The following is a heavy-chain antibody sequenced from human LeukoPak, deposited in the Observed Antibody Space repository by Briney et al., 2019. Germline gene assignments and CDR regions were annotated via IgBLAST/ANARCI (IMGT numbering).Heavy chain of an antibody. V-gene: IGHV4-4*09. CDR1: GGSISSYY. Sequence: PSETLSLTCTVSGGSISSYYWSWIRQPPGKGLEWIGYIYTSGSTNYNPSLKSRVTISVDTSKNQFSLKLSSVSAADTAVYYCARHFPDSGYEFDYWGQGTLVAVSS. D-gene: IGHD5-12*01. J-gene: IGHJ4*02. CDR2: IYTSGST. CDR3: ARHFPDSGYEFDY.